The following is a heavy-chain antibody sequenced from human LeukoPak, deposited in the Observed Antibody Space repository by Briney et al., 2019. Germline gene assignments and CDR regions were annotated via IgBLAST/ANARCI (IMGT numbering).Heavy chain of an antibody. CDR3: ARGPRAPYYGMDV. Sequence: GGSLRLSCAASGFTVSSNYMSWVRQAPGKGLEWVPVIYSGGSTYYADSVKGRFTISRDNSKNTLYLQMNSLRAEDTALYYCARGPRAPYYGMDVWGQGTTVTVSS. J-gene: IGHJ6*02. CDR1: GFTVSSNY. V-gene: IGHV3-53*01. CDR2: IYSGGST.